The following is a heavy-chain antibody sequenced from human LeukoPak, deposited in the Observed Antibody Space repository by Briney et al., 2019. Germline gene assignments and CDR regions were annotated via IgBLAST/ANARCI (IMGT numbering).Heavy chain of an antibody. CDR2: INHSGST. CDR1: GGSISSYY. V-gene: IGHV4-34*01. CDR3: ARGLFHSSSFDY. D-gene: IGHD6-6*01. J-gene: IGHJ4*02. Sequence: SETLSLTCTVSGGSISSYYWSWIRQPPGKGLEWIGEINHSGSTNYNPSLKSRVTISVDTSKNQFSLKLSSVTAADTAVYYCARGLFHSSSFDYWGQGTLVTVSS.